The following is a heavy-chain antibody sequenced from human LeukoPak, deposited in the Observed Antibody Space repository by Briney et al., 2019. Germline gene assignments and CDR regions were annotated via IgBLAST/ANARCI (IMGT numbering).Heavy chain of an antibody. J-gene: IGHJ4*02. CDR1: GFTLSSNY. D-gene: IGHD4-11*01. CDR3: AKRDYSNYDLDY. CDR2: IYSGGST. Sequence: GGSLRLSCAASGFTLSSNYMSWVRQAPGKGLEWVSVIYSGGSTYYADSVKGRFTISRDNSKNTLYLQMNSLRAEDTAVYYCAKRDYSNYDLDYWGQGTLVTVSS. V-gene: IGHV3-53*01.